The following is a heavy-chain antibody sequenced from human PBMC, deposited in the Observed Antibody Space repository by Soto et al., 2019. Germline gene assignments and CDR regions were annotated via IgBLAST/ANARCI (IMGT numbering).Heavy chain of an antibody. Sequence: QVHLVESGGGVVQPGTSLRVSCVGSGFTFRSYVIHWVRQAPGKGLEWVALTSYDGSDKYYGDSVRGRFTISRDNSRNTVDLQMDSLRLEDTALYYCARRGTTGELDVWGQGTLVSVSS. D-gene: IGHD3-16*01. CDR1: GFTFRSYV. J-gene: IGHJ1*01. CDR3: ARRGTTGELDV. V-gene: IGHV3-30*19. CDR2: TSYDGSDK.